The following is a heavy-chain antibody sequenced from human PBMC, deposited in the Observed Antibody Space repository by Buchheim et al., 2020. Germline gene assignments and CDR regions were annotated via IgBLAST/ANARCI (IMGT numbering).Heavy chain of an antibody. V-gene: IGHV4-34*01. CDR3: ARGRGSGWYPPVYFDY. Sequence: QVQLQQWGAGLLKPSETLSLTCAVYGGSFSGYYWSWIRQPPGKGLVWIGEINHSGSTNYNPSLKSRVTISEDTSKNKFSLKLISVTAADTAVYYCARGRGSGWYPPVYFDYWGQGTL. J-gene: IGHJ4*02. CDR2: INHSGST. D-gene: IGHD6-19*01. CDR1: GGSFSGYY.